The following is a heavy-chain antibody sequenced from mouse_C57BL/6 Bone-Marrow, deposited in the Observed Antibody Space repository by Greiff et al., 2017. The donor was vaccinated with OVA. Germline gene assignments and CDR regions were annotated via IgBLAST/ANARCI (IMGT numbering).Heavy chain of an antibody. CDR1: GYSITSGYY. Sequence: DVKLVESGPGLVKPSQSLSLTCSVTGYSITSGYYWNWIRQFPGNKLEWMGYISYDGSNNYNPSLKNRISITRDTSKNQFFLKLNSVTTEDTATYYCASMITRRGFAYWGQGTLVTVSA. D-gene: IGHD2-4*01. V-gene: IGHV3-6*01. J-gene: IGHJ3*01. CDR2: ISYDGSN. CDR3: ASMITRRGFAY.